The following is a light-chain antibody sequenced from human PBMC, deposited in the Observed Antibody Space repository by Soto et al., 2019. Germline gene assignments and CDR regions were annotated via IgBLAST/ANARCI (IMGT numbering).Light chain of an antibody. V-gene: IGKV1-39*01. J-gene: IGKJ4*01. Sequence: DVRMSQSPSSLSASVGDTITITCRASRTINTYLNWFQQKPGEPPRLLIYGASTLHDGVPSRFSGSGSGADFTLTISGLQPEDFESYHCQQTYSDISFGGGTKVDIK. CDR1: RTINTY. CDR2: GAS. CDR3: QQTYSDIS.